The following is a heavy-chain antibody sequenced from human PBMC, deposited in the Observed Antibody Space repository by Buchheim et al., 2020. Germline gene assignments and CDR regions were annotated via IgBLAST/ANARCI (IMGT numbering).Heavy chain of an antibody. J-gene: IGHJ6*03. Sequence: QVQLQESGPGLVKPSETLSLTCTVSGGSVRSGSYYWSWIRQSPGKGLEWIGHIYYSGTTNYNPSLRRRVTISVDTSKNNFFLKLTSVTAADTAVYYCARELGTFCSSTTCYYSYSMDVWGKGTT. V-gene: IGHV4-61*03. CDR1: GGSVRSGSYY. CDR3: ARELGTFCSSTTCYYSYSMDV. CDR2: IYYSGTT. D-gene: IGHD2-2*01.